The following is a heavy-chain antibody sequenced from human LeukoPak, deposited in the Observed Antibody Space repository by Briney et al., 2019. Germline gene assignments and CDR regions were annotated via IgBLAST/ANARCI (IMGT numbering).Heavy chain of an antibody. D-gene: IGHD3-10*01. J-gene: IGHJ4*02. V-gene: IGHV1-69-2*01. Sequence: ASVKVSCKASGYPFSDYYIHWLQQAPGKGLEWMGRIDAADGETTYAENFQGRVTFTADTSTYTIYMELNSLTVADRAVYFCARDHEERGPYLDLWGQGTQVIVSS. CDR1: GYPFSDYY. CDR3: ARDHEERGPYLDL. CDR2: IDAADGET.